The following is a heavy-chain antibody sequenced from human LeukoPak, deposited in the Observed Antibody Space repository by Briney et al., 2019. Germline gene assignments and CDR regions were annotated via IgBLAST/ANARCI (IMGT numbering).Heavy chain of an antibody. Sequence: GRTQRLSCAASGFTFSSYGMSWVRQAPGKGLEWVSAMSGSGSSTYYADSVKGRFAISRDNSKNTLYLQINSLRAEDTAVYYCAKAYNYYDTTDAFDIWGQGTMVTVSS. CDR3: AKAYNYYDTTDAFDI. J-gene: IGHJ3*02. CDR2: MSGSGSST. CDR1: GFTFSSYG. D-gene: IGHD3-22*01. V-gene: IGHV3-23*01.